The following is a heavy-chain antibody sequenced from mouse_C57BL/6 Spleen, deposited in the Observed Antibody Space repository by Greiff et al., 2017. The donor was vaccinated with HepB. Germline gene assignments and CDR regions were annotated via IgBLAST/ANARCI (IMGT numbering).Heavy chain of an antibody. V-gene: IGHV5-6*02. D-gene: IGHD1-1*01. CDR3: ARRFITTPSWFAY. J-gene: IGHJ3*01. Sequence: EVKLLESGGDLVKPGGSLKLSCAASGFTFSSYGMSWVRQTPDKRLEWVATISSGGSYTYYPDSVKGRFTISRDNAKNTLYLQMSSLKSEDTAMYYCARRFITTPSWFAYWGQGTLVTVSA. CDR2: ISSGGSYT. CDR1: GFTFSSYG.